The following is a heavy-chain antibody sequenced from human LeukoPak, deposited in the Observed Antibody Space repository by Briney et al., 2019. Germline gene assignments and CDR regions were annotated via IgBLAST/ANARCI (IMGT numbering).Heavy chain of an antibody. J-gene: IGHJ4*02. CDR3: ARHYYYDSSGYPVLDY. V-gene: IGHV4-59*08. D-gene: IGHD3-22*01. CDR1: GGSLSSYY. Sequence: SETLSLTCTVSGGSLSSYYWSWIRQPPGKGLEWIGYIYYSGSTNYNPSLKSRVTISVDTSKNQFSLKLSSVTAADTAVYYCARHYYYDSSGYPVLDYWGQGTLVTVSS. CDR2: IYYSGST.